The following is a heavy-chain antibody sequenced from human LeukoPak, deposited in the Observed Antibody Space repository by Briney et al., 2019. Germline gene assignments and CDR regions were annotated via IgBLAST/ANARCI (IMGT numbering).Heavy chain of an antibody. CDR1: GFTFSDYY. J-gene: IGHJ3*02. Sequence: PGGSLRLSCAASGFTFSDYYMSWIRQAPGKGLEWVSYISSSGDTISYADSVKGRFTISRDNAKNSLYLQMNSLRAEDTAVYYCARDLVSLGVPFFDIWGQGTMVTVSS. V-gene: IGHV3-11*04. CDR2: ISSSGDTI. D-gene: IGHD3-16*01. CDR3: ARDLVSLGVPFFDI.